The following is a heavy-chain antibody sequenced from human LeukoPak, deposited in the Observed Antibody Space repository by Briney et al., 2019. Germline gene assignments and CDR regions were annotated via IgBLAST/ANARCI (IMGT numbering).Heavy chain of an antibody. D-gene: IGHD3-22*01. J-gene: IGHJ3*02. V-gene: IGHV1-69*13. CDR2: IIPIFGTA. CDR3: ARESLRNDSSGYAGQDAFDI. Sequence: ASVKVSCKASGGTFSSYAISWVRQAPGQGLEWMGGIIPIFGTANYAQKFQGRVTITADESTSTAYMELSSLRSEDTAVYYCARESLRNDSSGYAGQDAFDIWGQGTMVTVSS. CDR1: GGTFSSYA.